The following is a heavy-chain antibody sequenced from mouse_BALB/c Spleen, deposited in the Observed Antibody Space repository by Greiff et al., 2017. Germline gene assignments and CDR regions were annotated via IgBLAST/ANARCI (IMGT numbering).Heavy chain of an antibody. CDR1: GFTFSSYT. V-gene: IGHV5-9*03. J-gene: IGHJ1*01. CDR2: ISSGGGNT. CDR3: ARYPPYYYGSSYDWYFDV. Sequence: EVQGVESGGGLVKPGGSLKLSCAASGFTFSSYTMSWVRQTPEKRLEWVATISSGGGNTYYPDSVKGRFTISRDNAKNNLYLQMSSLRSEDTALYYCARYPPYYYGSSYDWYFDVWGAGTTVTVSS. D-gene: IGHD1-1*01.